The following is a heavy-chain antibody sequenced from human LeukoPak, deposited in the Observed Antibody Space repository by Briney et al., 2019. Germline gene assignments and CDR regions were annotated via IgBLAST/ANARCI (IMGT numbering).Heavy chain of an antibody. CDR2: ISAYNGST. CDR1: GHTFTSYG. V-gene: IGHV1-18*04. CDR3: ARKVLRYLGRAEGWEEFDY. J-gene: IGHJ4*02. Sequence: ASVKVSCKASGHTFTSYGISWVLRAPGQGLEWMGWISAYNGSTNYAQKLQGRVTMTTDTSTSTAYMELRSLRSDDTAVYYCARKVLRYLGRAEGWEEFDYWGQGTLVTVSS. D-gene: IGHD3-9*01.